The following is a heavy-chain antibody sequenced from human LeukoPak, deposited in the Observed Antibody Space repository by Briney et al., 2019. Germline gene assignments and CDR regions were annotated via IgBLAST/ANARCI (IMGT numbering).Heavy chain of an antibody. CDR2: INPNSGGT. J-gene: IGHJ5*02. CDR3: ARQAAAGHWFDP. D-gene: IGHD6-13*01. Sequence: ASVKVSCKASGYTFTGYYMHWVRQAPGQGLEWMGWINPNSGGTNYAQKFQGRVTMTRDTSISTAYMELSRLRSDDTAVYYCARQAAAGHWFDPWGQGTLVTVSS. V-gene: IGHV1-2*02. CDR1: GYTFTGYY.